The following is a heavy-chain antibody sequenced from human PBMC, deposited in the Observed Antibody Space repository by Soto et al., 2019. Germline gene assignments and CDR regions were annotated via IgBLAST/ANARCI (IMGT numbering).Heavy chain of an antibody. V-gene: IGHV5-51*01. J-gene: IGHJ4*02. D-gene: IGHD4-17*01. CDR1: GYSFTNHW. CDR3: ARRIYGANDY. CDR2: IYPHDSDT. Sequence: VQPLKISCKAAGYSFTNHWIDWVRQLPGQGLQWMGVIYPHDSDTKYSPSFQGHVTLSVDKSSSTAYLQWSGLKASDTAIYYCARRIYGANDYWGQGTLVTVSS.